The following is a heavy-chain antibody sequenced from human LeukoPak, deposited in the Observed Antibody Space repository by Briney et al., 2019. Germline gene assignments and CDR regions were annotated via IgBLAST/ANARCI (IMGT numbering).Heavy chain of an antibody. CDR2: ISWNSGSI. CDR3: AKDEFVASDFTGAFDI. CDR1: GFTFDDYA. J-gene: IGHJ3*02. V-gene: IGHV3-9*03. Sequence: PGGSLRLSCAASGFTFDDYAMHWVRQAPGKGLELVSGISWNSGSIGYADTVKGRFTISRDNTKNSLYLQMNSLRAEDMALYYCAKDEFVASDFTGAFDIWGQGTMVTVSS. D-gene: IGHD2-8*02.